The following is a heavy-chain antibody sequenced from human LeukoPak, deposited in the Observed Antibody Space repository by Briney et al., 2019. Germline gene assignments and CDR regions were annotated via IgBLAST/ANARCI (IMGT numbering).Heavy chain of an antibody. CDR1: GGSISSSSYY. CDR2: IYYSGST. Sequence: PSETLSLTCTVSGGSISSSSYYWGWIRQPPGKGLEWIGYIYYSGSTNYNPSLKSRVTISVDTSKNQFSPKLSSVTAADTAVYYCARVGDYIGDAFDIWGQGTMVTVSS. J-gene: IGHJ3*02. CDR3: ARVGDYIGDAFDI. V-gene: IGHV4-61*05. D-gene: IGHD3-16*01.